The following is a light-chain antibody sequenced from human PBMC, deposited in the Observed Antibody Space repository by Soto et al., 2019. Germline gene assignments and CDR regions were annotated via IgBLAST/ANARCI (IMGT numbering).Light chain of an antibody. Sequence: DIQMTQSPSSLSASVGDRVTMTCRARQDIANYLVWYQQQPGKVPKLLIYAASTLHSGVPSRFRGTGSAPYFTLTISSPQPEDVGTYYCQRYDDAPLTFAGGTKVDIK. CDR1: QDIANY. CDR3: QRYDDAPLT. CDR2: AAS. J-gene: IGKJ4*01. V-gene: IGKV1-27*01.